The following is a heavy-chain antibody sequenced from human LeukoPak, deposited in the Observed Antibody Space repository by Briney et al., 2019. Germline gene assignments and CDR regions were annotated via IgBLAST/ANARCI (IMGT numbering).Heavy chain of an antibody. V-gene: IGHV3-30*02. J-gene: IGHJ2*01. CDR3: ASDRYYYDSSGYYSHYWYFDL. CDR1: GFIFSSYG. D-gene: IGHD3-22*01. CDR2: IRYDGSKK. Sequence: GGSLRLSCAASGFIFSSYGMHWVRQAPGKGLEWVAFIRYDGSKKYYADSVKGRFTISRDNSKNTLYLQMNSLRAEDTAVYYCASDRYYYDSSGYYSHYWYFDLWGRGTLVTVSS.